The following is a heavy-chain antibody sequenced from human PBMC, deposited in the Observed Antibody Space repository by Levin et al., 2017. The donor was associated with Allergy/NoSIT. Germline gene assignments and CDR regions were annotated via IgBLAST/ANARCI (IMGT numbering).Heavy chain of an antibody. CDR1: GGSFSGYY. V-gene: IGHV4-34*01. J-gene: IGHJ4*02. Sequence: SETLSLTCAVYGGSFSGYYWSWIRQPPGKGLEWIGEINQSGSTNSNPSLKSRVTISVDTSKNQFSLKLSSVTPADTAVYYCARAGGSGWAPADYWGQGVLVTVSS. D-gene: IGHD6-19*01. CDR3: ARAGGSGWAPADY. CDR2: INQSGST.